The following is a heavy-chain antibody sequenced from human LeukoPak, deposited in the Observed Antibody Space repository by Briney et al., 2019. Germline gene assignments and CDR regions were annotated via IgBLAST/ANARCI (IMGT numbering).Heavy chain of an antibody. CDR2: IYSSGST. CDR3: ARDVVSGSFDY. Sequence: SETLSLTCTVSGGSISSYHWNWIRQPAGKGLEWIGRIYSSGSTNYNPSLKSRVTISMDRSKNQFSLKLSSVTAADTAVYYCARDVVSGSFDYWGRGTLVTVSS. D-gene: IGHD6-19*01. J-gene: IGHJ4*02. CDR1: GGSISSYH. V-gene: IGHV4-4*07.